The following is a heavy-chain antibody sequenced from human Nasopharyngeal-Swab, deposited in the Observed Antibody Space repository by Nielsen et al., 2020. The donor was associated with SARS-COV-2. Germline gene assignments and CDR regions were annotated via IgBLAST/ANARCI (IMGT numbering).Heavy chain of an antibody. V-gene: IGHV2-70*04. J-gene: IGHJ4*02. CDR1: GFSLSTSGMR. CDR3: ARVDVDTSMTH. CDR2: IDWDDDK. D-gene: IGHD5-18*01. Sequence: PTLVKPPQTLTLTCTFSGFSLSTSGMRVSWIRQPPGKALEWLARIDWDDDKFYSTSLKTRLTIFKDTSKNRVVLTMTNMDPVDTATYYCARVDVDTSMTHWGQGTLVTVSS.